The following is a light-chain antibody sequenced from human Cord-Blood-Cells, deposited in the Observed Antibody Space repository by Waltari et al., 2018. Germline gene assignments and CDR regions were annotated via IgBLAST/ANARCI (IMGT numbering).Light chain of an antibody. J-gene: IGLJ3*02. CDR3: CSYAGSSTWV. V-gene: IGLV2-23*02. CDR2: EVS. Sequence: QSALTQPASVSGSPGQSITISSTGTSSDVGSYNLVSWYHQHPGKAPKLMIYEVSKRPSGVSNRFSGSKSGNTASLTISGLQAEDEADYYCCSYAGSSTWVFGGGTKLTVL. CDR1: SSDVGSYNL.